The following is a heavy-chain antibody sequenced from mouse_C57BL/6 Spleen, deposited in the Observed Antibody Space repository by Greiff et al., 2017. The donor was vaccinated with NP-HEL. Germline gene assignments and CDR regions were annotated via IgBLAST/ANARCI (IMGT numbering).Heavy chain of an antibody. D-gene: IGHD1-1*01. Sequence: VQLQQSGAELVRPGTSVKMSCKASGYTFTNYWIGWAKQRPGHGLEWIGDIYPGGGYTNYNEKFKGKATLTADKSSSTAYMQFSSLTSEDSAIYYCAREGSTTGEEGYYFDYWGQGTTLTVSS. CDR1: GYTFTNYW. CDR3: AREGSTTGEEGYYFDY. V-gene: IGHV1-63*01. J-gene: IGHJ2*01. CDR2: IYPGGGYT.